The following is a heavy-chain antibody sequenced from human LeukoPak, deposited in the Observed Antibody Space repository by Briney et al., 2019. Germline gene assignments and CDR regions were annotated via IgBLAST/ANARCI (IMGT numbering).Heavy chain of an antibody. CDR1: GFTFSNAW. J-gene: IGHJ4*02. CDR3: ASRFTYYCDSSGYYAPFDY. CDR2: INHSGSP. Sequence: GSLRLSCAASGFTFSNAWMSWVRQPPGKGLEWIGEINHSGSPNYNPSLKSRDTRSEDTTKNQYSLKLRSVTAADPAVLCGASRFTYYCDSSGYYAPFDYWGQGTLVTVSS. V-gene: IGHV4-34*01. D-gene: IGHD3-22*01.